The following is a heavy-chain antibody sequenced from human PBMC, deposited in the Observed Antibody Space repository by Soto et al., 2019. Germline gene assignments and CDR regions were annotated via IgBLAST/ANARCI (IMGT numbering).Heavy chain of an antibody. CDR2: TYYRSKWYN. CDR3: ARDLLAVAGFGGGMDV. Sequence: QTLSLTCAISGDSVSSNSASWNWIRQSPSRGLEWLGRTYYRSKWYNDYAVSVKSRITINPDTSKNQFSLQLNSVTPEGTAVYYCARDLLAVAGFGGGMDVWGQGTTVTVSS. J-gene: IGHJ6*02. CDR1: GDSVSSNSAS. V-gene: IGHV6-1*01. D-gene: IGHD6-19*01.